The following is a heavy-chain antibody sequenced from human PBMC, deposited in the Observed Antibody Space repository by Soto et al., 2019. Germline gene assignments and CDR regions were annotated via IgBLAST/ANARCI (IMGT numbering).Heavy chain of an antibody. CDR1: GYTFTSYG. CDR2: ISAYNGNT. Sequence: ASVKVSCKASGYTFTSYGISWVRQAPGQGLEWMGWISAYNGNTNYAQKLQGRVTMTTDTSTSTAYMELRSLRSDDTAVSYCARGPTTDTAMIKIYYVDYWGQGTRVTVSS. D-gene: IGHD5-18*01. CDR3: ARGPTTDTAMIKIYYVDY. V-gene: IGHV1-18*01. J-gene: IGHJ4*02.